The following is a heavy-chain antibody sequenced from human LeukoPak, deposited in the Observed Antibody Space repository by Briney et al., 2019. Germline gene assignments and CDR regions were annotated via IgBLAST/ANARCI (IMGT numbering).Heavy chain of an antibody. V-gene: IGHV3-74*01. CDR3: AKGGSKAPGY. D-gene: IGHD4-11*01. CDR1: GFTFSNYW. CDR2: IHSDGSST. Sequence: GGSLRLSCAASGFTFSNYWMHWVRQAPGKGLVWVSRIHSDGSSTTYADSVKGRFTISRDNAKNTLYLQMNSLRAEDTAVYYCAKGGSKAPGYWGQGTLVTVSS. J-gene: IGHJ4*02.